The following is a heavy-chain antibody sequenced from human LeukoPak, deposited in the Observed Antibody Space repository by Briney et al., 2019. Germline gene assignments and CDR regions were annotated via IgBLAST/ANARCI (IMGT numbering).Heavy chain of an antibody. CDR1: GYTFTSYG. Sequence: GASVKVSCKASGYTFTSYGISWVRQAPGQGLEWMGWVSAYNGNTNYAQKFQGRVTMTRNTSISTAYMELSSLRSEDTAVYYCARVPMVRGGRNRGYYYYMDVWGKGTTVTISS. J-gene: IGHJ6*03. V-gene: IGHV1-18*01. CDR3: ARVPMVRGGRNRGYYYYMDV. D-gene: IGHD3-10*01. CDR2: VSAYNGNT.